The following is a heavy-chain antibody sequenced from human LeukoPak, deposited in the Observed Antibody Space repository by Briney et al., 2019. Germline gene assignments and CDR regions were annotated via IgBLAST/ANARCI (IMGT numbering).Heavy chain of an antibody. CDR3: ARDDIDTPSFDY. CDR1: DAFINSYY. V-gene: IGHV4-4*07. Sequence: PSETLSLSCTVSDAFINSYYWGWLRQPAGKGLEWIGRTYISGSTDYNPSLKSRVTMSLDTSTNQLSLKLKYVTAADTAVYYCARDDIDTPSFDYWGQGLLVTVSS. J-gene: IGHJ4*02. CDR2: TYISGST. D-gene: IGHD5-18*01.